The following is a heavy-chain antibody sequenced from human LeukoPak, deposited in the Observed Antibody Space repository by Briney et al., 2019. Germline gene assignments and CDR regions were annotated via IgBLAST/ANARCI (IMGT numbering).Heavy chain of an antibody. Sequence: GGSLRLSCAASGFTFDDYGMSWVRQAPGKGLEWVSGINWNGGSTGYADSVKGRFTISRDNAKNSLYLQMNSLRAEDTAVYYCARESWELLSPAHWFDPWGQGTLVTVSS. J-gene: IGHJ5*02. CDR2: INWNGGST. CDR3: ARESWELLSPAHWFDP. D-gene: IGHD1-26*01. V-gene: IGHV3-20*04. CDR1: GFTFDDYG.